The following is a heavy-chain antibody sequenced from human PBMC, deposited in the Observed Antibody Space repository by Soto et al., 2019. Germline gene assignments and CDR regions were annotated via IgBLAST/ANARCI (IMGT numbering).Heavy chain of an antibody. CDR3: ARGGGYYDSRPFDI. CDR1: GGSISSYY. D-gene: IGHD3-22*01. V-gene: IGHV4-59*01. CDR2: IYYSGST. J-gene: IGHJ3*02. Sequence: SETLSLTCTVSGGSISSYYWSWIRQPPGKGLEWIGYIYYSGSTNYNPSLKSRVTISVDTSKNQFSLKLSSVTAADTAVYYCARGGGYYDSRPFDIWRQGTMVTVSS.